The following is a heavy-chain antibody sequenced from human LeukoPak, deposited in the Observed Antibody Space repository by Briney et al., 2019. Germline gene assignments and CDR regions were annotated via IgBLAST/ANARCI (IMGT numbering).Heavy chain of an antibody. CDR1: GFTVSRNY. CDR2: SYSGGDT. J-gene: IGHJ4*02. D-gene: IGHD1-1*01. CDR3: ARSPVLDRNDWSFAD. V-gene: IGHV3-53*01. Sequence: PGGCLRLSCAASGFTVSRNYMSWVRQAPGKGLEWVSVSYSGGDTYYPDSVKGRFTVSRDNPKNTVYLQMNSLRAENTAVYFCARSPVLDRNDWSFADWGQGTLVTLS.